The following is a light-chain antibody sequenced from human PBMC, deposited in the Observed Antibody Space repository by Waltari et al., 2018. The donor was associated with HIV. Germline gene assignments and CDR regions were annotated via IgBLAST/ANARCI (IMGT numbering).Light chain of an antibody. V-gene: IGLV2-8*01. CDR2: EVS. CDR3: SSCAGSNNGV. J-gene: IGLJ3*02. Sequence: QSALTQPPSASGSPGQSVPISCTGTSSDVGGSNYVSWYQQHPGKAPKLMIYEVSKRPSGVPDRFSGSKSGNTASLTVSGLQTEDEADYYCSSCAGSNNGVFGGGTKLTVL. CDR1: SSDVGGSNY.